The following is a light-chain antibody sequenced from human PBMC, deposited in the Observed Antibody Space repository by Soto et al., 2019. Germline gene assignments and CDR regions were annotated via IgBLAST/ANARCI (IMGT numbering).Light chain of an antibody. CDR2: LGS. Sequence: DIVMTQSPLSLPVTPGEPASISCRSSQSLLHSNGYNYLDWYLQKPGQSPQLLIYLGSNRASGVPDRFSGSGSGTDFTLKISRVEAEDVGVYYCMQALQTPITFGGGTKVEIE. CDR1: QSLLHSNGYNY. V-gene: IGKV2-28*01. J-gene: IGKJ4*01. CDR3: MQALQTPIT.